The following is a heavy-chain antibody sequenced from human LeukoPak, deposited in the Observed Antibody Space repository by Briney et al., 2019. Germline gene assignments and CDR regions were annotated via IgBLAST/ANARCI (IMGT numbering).Heavy chain of an antibody. D-gene: IGHD3-3*01. J-gene: IGHJ4*02. CDR2: IYYSGST. Sequence: SETPSLTCTVSGGSISSGGYYWSWIRQHPGKGLEWIGYIYYSGSTYYNPSLKSRVTISVDTSKNQFSLKLSSVTAADTAVYYCASAGAVVNYDFWSGSENWGQGTLVTVSS. CDR3: ASAGAVVNYDFWSGSEN. CDR1: GGSISSGGYY. V-gene: IGHV4-31*03.